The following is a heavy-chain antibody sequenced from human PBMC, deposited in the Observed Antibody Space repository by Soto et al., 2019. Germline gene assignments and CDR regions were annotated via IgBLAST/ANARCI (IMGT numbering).Heavy chain of an antibody. CDR2: ISSSGSTI. Sequence: PGGSLRLSCAASGFTFSSYEMNWVRQAPGKGLEWVSYISSSGSTIYYADSVKGRFTISRDNAKHSLYLQMNSLRAEDTAVYYWARDGYNSEHFDYWGQGTLVTVSS. CDR3: ARDGYNSEHFDY. CDR1: GFTFSSYE. J-gene: IGHJ4*02. V-gene: IGHV3-48*03. D-gene: IGHD5-12*01.